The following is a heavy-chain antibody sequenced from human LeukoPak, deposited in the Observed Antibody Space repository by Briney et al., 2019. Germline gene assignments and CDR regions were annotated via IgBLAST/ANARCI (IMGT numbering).Heavy chain of an antibody. V-gene: IGHV1-3*01. D-gene: IGHD6-13*01. CDR1: GDTFTTYA. Sequence: ASVKVSCKASGDTFTTYAIHWVRQAPGQRLEWMGWINAGNGNTKYSQKFQARVTITRDTSASTAYMELSSLRSEDTAVYYCARDPIGSRWPYYFDYWGQGTLVTVSS. CDR2: INAGNGNT. J-gene: IGHJ4*02. CDR3: ARDPIGSRWPYYFDY.